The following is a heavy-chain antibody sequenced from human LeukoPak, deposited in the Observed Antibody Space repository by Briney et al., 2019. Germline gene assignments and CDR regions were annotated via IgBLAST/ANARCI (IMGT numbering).Heavy chain of an antibody. CDR2: IYYSGST. D-gene: IGHD5-12*01. CDR3: ARLPIYSGYDQDTSDY. J-gene: IGHJ4*02. V-gene: IGHV4-39*01. Sequence: PSETLSLTCTVSGGSISSSSYYWCWIRQPPGKGLEWIGSIYYSGSTYYNPSLKSRVTISVDTSKNQFSLKLSSVTAADTAVYYCARLPIYSGYDQDTSDYWGQGTLVTVSS. CDR1: GGSISSSSYY.